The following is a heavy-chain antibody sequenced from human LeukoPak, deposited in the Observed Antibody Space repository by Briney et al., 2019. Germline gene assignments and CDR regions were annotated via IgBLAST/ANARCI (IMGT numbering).Heavy chain of an antibody. Sequence: KTSETLSLTCAVYGGSFSGYYWSWIRQPPGKGLEWIGEINHSGSTNYNPSLKSRVTISVDTSKNQFSLKLSSVTAADTAVYYCARVRTVAEGMDVWGQGTTVTVSS. D-gene: IGHD4-11*01. V-gene: IGHV4-34*01. J-gene: IGHJ6*02. CDR3: ARVRTVAEGMDV. CDR1: GGSFSGYY. CDR2: INHSGST.